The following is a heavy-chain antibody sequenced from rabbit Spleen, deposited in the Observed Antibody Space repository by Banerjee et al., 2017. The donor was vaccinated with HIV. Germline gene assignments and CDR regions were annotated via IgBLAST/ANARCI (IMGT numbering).Heavy chain of an antibody. Sequence: QSLEESGGDLVKPGASLTLTCTASGVSFSSSSYMCWVRQAPGKGLEWIACIDTGSSGFTYFATWAKVRFTRSKTSSTTVTLQMTRLTAADTDTYFCARDTSSSFSSYGMGLWGPGSLVTV. V-gene: IGHV1S40*01. D-gene: IGHD1-1*01. J-gene: IGHJ6*01. CDR3: ARDTSSSFSSYGMGL. CDR2: IDTGSSGFT. CDR1: GVSFSSSSY.